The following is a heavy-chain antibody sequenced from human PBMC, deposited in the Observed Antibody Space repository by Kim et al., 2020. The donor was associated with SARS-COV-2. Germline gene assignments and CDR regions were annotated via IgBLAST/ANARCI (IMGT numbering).Heavy chain of an antibody. Sequence: GGSLRLSCTVSGFKFSEYYVSWIRQAPGKGLQWVVYMGTINGPVKYHESVEGRFTIFRDNAKNSTYLEMTRLRDDDTAVYYCAAGRALGVISRNYWGQGTLVSVSS. D-gene: IGHD3-10*01. CDR2: MGTINGPV. CDR1: GFKFSEYY. CDR3: AAGRALGVISRNY. V-gene: IGHV3-11*01. J-gene: IGHJ4*02.